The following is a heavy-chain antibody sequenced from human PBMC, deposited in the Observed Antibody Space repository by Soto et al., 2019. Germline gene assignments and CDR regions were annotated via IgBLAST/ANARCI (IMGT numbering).Heavy chain of an antibody. CDR2: IGTAGDT. CDR1: GFTFSSYD. CDR3: ARGGDTAMTLGY. V-gene: IGHV3-13*01. J-gene: IGHJ4*02. D-gene: IGHD5-18*01. Sequence: EVQLVESGGGLVQPGGSLRLSCAASGFTFSSYDMHWVRQATGKGLEWVSAIGTAGDTYYPGSVKGRFTISRENAKNSLYLQMNSLRAEDTAVYYCARGGDTAMTLGYWGPGTLVTVSS.